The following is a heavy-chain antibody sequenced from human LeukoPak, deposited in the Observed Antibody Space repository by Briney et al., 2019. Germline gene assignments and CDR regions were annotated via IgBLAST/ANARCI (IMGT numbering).Heavy chain of an antibody. D-gene: IGHD5-24*01. CDR1: GGSISIYY. CDR3: ARGSGDGYNFVY. Sequence: PSETLSLTCTVSGGSISIYYWSWIRQPPGKGLEWIGYIYDSGSTNYNPSLKSRVTVSVDTSKNQFSLKLSSVTAADTAVYYCARGSGDGYNFVYWGQGTLVTVSS. J-gene: IGHJ4*02. CDR2: IYDSGST. V-gene: IGHV4-59*01.